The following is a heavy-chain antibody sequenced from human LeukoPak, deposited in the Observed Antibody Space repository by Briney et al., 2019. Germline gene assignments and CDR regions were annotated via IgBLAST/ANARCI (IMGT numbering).Heavy chain of an antibody. CDR1: GGSISSYY. CDR2: IYTSGST. J-gene: IGHJ3*02. CDR3: ARAMITYYYDSSGYRRGDFGDAFDI. V-gene: IGHV4-4*07. Sequence: KPSETLSLTCTVSGGSISSYYWSWIRQPAGKGLEWIGRIYTSGSTNYNPSLKSRVTMSVDTSKNQSSLKLSSVTAADTAVYYCARAMITYYYDSSGYRRGDFGDAFDIWGQGTMVTVSS. D-gene: IGHD3-22*01.